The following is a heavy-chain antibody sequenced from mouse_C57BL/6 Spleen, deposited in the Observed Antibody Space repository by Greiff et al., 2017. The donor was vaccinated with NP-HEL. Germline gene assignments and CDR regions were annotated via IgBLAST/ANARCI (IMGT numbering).Heavy chain of an antibody. CDR3: ARGGYYYGSSYLWFAY. D-gene: IGHD1-1*01. CDR2: ILPGSGST. V-gene: IGHV1-9*01. Sequence: QVQLKQSGAELMKPGASVKLSCTATGYTFTGYWIEWVKQRPGHGLEWIGEILPGSGSTNYNEKFKGKAPFTADTSSNKAYMQLSSLTTEDSAIYYCARGGYYYGSSYLWFAYWGQGTLVTVSA. J-gene: IGHJ3*01. CDR1: GYTFTGYW.